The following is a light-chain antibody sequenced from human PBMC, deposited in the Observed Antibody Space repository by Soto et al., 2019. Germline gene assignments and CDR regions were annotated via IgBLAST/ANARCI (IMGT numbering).Light chain of an antibody. CDR3: LQHHSHPWT. CDR2: GAS. Sequence: EIVMTQSPATLSVSPGERATLSCRASQSVSSNLAWYQQKPGQAPRLLIYGASTRATGIPARFSGSGSGTEFTLTISSLQSEDFATYYCLQHHSHPWTFGQGTKVDIK. V-gene: IGKV3-15*01. J-gene: IGKJ1*01. CDR1: QSVSSN.